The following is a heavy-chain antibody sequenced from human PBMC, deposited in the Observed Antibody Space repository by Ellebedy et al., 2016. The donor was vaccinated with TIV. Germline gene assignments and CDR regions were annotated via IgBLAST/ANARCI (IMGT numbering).Heavy chain of an antibody. V-gene: IGHV1-69*04. Sequence: SVKVSCXASGGTFSSYAISWVRQAPGQGLEWMGRIIPILGIANYAQKFQGRVTITADKSTSTAYMELSSLRSEDTAVYYCARDSGYDHYYYGMDVWGQGTTVTVSS. J-gene: IGHJ6*02. CDR2: IIPILGIA. D-gene: IGHD5-12*01. CDR1: GGTFSSYA. CDR3: ARDSGYDHYYYGMDV.